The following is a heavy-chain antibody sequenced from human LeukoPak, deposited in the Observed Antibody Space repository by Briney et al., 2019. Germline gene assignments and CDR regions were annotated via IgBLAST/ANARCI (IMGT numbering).Heavy chain of an antibody. V-gene: IGHV4-39*07. CDR1: GGSISSSSYY. CDR3: ARPHYYDSSGSSYDY. D-gene: IGHD3-22*01. J-gene: IGHJ4*02. CDR2: IYYSGST. Sequence: SEALSLTCTVSGGSISSSSYYWGWIRQPPGKGLEWIGSIYYSGSTYYNPSLKSRVTISVDTSKNQFSLKLSSVTAADTAVYYCARPHYYDSSGSSYDYWGQGTLVTVSS.